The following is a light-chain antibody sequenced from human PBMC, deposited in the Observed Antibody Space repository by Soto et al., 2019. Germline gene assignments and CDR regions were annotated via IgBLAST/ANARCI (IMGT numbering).Light chain of an antibody. CDR1: STDVGGYNY. J-gene: IGLJ1*01. CDR3: SSYADNNRFYV. V-gene: IGLV2-8*01. Sequence: QSALTQPPSAAGCPGQSVTISCTGTSTDVGGYNYVSWFQQRPGKAPKLIIYEVNKRPSGVPDRFSGSKSGNTASLTVSGLQAEDEADYFCSSYADNNRFYVFGSGTKVTVL. CDR2: EVN.